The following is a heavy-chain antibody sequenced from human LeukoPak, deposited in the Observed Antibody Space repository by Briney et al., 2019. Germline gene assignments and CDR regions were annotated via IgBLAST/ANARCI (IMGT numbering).Heavy chain of an antibody. D-gene: IGHD6-6*01. CDR1: GGSMSSYY. CDR3: ARVRGSSSV. V-gene: IGHV4-34*01. Sequence: PSETLSLTCTVSGGSMSSYYWSWIRQPPGKGLEWIGEINHSGSTNYNPSLKSRVTISVDTSKNQFSLKLSSVTAADTAVYYCARVRGSSSVWGQGTLVTVSS. J-gene: IGHJ4*02. CDR2: INHSGST.